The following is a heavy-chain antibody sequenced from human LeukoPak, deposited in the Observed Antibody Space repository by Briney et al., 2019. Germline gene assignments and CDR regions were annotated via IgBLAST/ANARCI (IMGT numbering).Heavy chain of an antibody. J-gene: IGHJ4*02. V-gene: IGHV3-21*01. CDR3: ARDSDGSGWY. CDR1: GFTFSSYS. Sequence: GGSPRLFCAASGFTFSSYSMNWVCQAPGKGLEWVSSISSSSSYIYYADSVKGRFTISRDNAKNSLYLQMNSLRAEDTAVYYCARDSDGSGWYWGQGTLGTVSS. D-gene: IGHD6-19*01. CDR2: ISSSSSYI.